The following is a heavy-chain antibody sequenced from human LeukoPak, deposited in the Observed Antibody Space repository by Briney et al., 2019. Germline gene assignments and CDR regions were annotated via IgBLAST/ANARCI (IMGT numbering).Heavy chain of an antibody. V-gene: IGHV3-30-3*01. Sequence: PGGSLRLSCAASGFSFSTYPMHWVRQAPGRGLEWVAFISYDGSYTYYADSVKGRFTISRDNSKNTLYLQMKSLNVGDTAVYYCARDRLAIPGLTNWFDPWGQGALVTVSS. CDR2: ISYDGSYT. J-gene: IGHJ5*02. CDR1: GFSFSTYP. D-gene: IGHD3-9*01. CDR3: ARDRLAIPGLTNWFDP.